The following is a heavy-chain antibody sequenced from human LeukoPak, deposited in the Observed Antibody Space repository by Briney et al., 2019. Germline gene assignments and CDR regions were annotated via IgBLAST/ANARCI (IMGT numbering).Heavy chain of an antibody. Sequence: ASVKVSCKASGYTCTSYGISWVRRAPGKGLGWRGGFDPEDGETVYAQKFQGRVTMTEDTSTDTAYMELSSLRSEDTAVYYCTTVVPAATYWFDPSGQGTLVTVSS. CDR3: TTVVPAATYWFDP. V-gene: IGHV1-24*01. D-gene: IGHD2-2*01. CDR1: GYTCTSYG. J-gene: IGHJ5*02. CDR2: FDPEDGET.